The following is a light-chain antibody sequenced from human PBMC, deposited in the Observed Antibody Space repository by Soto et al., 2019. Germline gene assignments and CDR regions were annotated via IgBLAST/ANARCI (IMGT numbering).Light chain of an antibody. Sequence: EIVLTQSPGTLSLSPGESATRSCRASQSVSSSSYLAWYQQKPGQAPRLLIYGASSRATGIPDRFSGSGSGTDFILTIVRLEPEDSAVYYCQEYGSSRTFGQGTKVEIK. CDR3: QEYGSSRT. CDR2: GAS. CDR1: QSVSSSSY. V-gene: IGKV3-20*01. J-gene: IGKJ1*01.